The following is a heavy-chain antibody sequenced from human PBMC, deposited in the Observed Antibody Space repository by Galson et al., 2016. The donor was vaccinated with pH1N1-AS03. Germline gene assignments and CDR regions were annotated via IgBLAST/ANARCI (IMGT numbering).Heavy chain of an antibody. CDR3: AKTVFTDAFDI. J-gene: IGHJ3*02. V-gene: IGHV4-59*04. Sequence: SETLSLTCDVSGGSILGYQWNRIRLTPGKGLEWIGYVYYSGQTDYSPSLEGRVSISADTSTNQVSLKLASVTAADTAVYYCAKTVFTDAFDIWSPGTRVSVSS. CDR2: VYYSGQT. CDR1: GGSILGYQ. D-gene: IGHD4-11*01.